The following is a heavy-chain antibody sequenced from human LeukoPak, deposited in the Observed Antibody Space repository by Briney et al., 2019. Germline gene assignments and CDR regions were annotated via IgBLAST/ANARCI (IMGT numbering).Heavy chain of an antibody. CDR3: ARVRPIFGVVGRDV. V-gene: IGHV4-34*01. J-gene: IGHJ6*04. CDR1: GGSFSGYY. Sequence: SETLSLTCAVYGGSFSGYYWSWIRQPPGKGLEWIGEINHSGSTNYNPSPKSRVTISVDTSKNQFSLKLSSVTAADTAVYYCARVRPIFGVVGRDVWGKGTTVTVSS. D-gene: IGHD3-3*01. CDR2: INHSGST.